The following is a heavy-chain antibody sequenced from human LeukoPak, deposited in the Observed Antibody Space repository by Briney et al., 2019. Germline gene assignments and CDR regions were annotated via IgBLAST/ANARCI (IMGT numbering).Heavy chain of an antibody. D-gene: IGHD3-10*01. Sequence: ASVKVSCKASGYTFTSYGISWVRQAPGQGLEWMGWISAYNGNTNYAQKLQGRVTMTTDTSTSTAYMELRSLRSDDTAVYYCARVFARGVIMTYYFDYWGQGTLVTVSS. CDR3: ARVFARGVIMTYYFDY. CDR1: GYTFTSYG. CDR2: ISAYNGNT. J-gene: IGHJ4*02. V-gene: IGHV1-18*04.